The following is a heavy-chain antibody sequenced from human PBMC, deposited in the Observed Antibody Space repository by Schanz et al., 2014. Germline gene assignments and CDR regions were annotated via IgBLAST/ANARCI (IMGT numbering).Heavy chain of an antibody. CDR1: GITFSGYS. CDR2: ISGSSSTK. Sequence: EVQLVESGGGLAQPGGSLRLSCAASGITFSGYSMHWVRQAPGKGLEWVSYISGSSSTKYYADSVKGRFTISRDNGKKLFFLKRTSVRAEDTAVYFCARDYESDLSPHRHDAFDVWGQGTVVTVSS. J-gene: IGHJ3*01. D-gene: IGHD3-22*01. V-gene: IGHV3-48*01. CDR3: ARDYESDLSPHRHDAFDV.